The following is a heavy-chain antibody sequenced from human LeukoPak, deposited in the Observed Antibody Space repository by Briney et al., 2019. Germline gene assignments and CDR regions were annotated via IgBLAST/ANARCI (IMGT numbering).Heavy chain of an antibody. CDR3: AKQQSYSWFDP. CDR2: IYYSGST. J-gene: IGHJ5*02. D-gene: IGHD3-10*01. V-gene: IGHV4-59*08. CDR1: GGSISSYY. Sequence: SETLSLTCTVSGGSISSYYWSWIRQPPGKGLEWIGYIYYSGSTNYNPSLKSRVTISVDTSKNQFSLKLSSVTAADTAVYYCAKQQSYSWFDPWGQGTLVTVSS.